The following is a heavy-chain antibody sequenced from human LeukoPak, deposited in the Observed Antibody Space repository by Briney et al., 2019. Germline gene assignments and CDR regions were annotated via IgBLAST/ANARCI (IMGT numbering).Heavy chain of an antibody. CDR2: ISGSGGST. Sequence: GGSLRLSCAASGFTFSSYSMNWVRQAPGKGLEWVSAISGSGGSTYYADSVKGRFTISRDNSKNTLYLQMNSLRAEDTAVYYCAKPSPSNQYYDILTGYYDPNPIDYWGQGTPVTVSS. V-gene: IGHV3-23*01. CDR3: AKPSPSNQYYDILTGYYDPNPIDY. D-gene: IGHD3-9*01. CDR1: GFTFSSYS. J-gene: IGHJ4*02.